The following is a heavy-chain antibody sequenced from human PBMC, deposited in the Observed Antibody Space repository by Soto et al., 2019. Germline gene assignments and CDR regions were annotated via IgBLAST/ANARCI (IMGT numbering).Heavy chain of an antibody. CDR3: VRVGGSGWTLDF. J-gene: IGHJ4*02. Sequence: GASVKVSCKASGYSFTNSAIHWLRQAPGQRLEWMGWINAGSGSAKYSQKFQGRVTITRDTSASTVYMELSSLRSEDTAVYYCVRVGGSGWTLDFWGQGTLVTVSS. V-gene: IGHV1-3*01. CDR1: GYSFTNSA. CDR2: INAGSGSA. D-gene: IGHD6-25*01.